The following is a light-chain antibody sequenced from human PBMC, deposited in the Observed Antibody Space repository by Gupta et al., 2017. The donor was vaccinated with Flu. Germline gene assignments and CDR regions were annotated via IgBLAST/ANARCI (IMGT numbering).Light chain of an antibody. V-gene: IGKV1-39*01. CDR1: QGSNSY. CDR2: EAS. CDR3: QQSSRTPRT. Sequence: GDRGTSTCRVNQGSNSYLNWFQQKPGQAPRLLIYEASSRESGVPYRFSGSGSGTDFTLNISRVQPEDVGVYYCQQSSRTPRTFGQGTKVEIK. J-gene: IGKJ1*01.